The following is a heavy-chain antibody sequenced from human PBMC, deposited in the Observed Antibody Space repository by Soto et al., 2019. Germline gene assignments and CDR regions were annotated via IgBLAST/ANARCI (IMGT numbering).Heavy chain of an antibody. CDR1: GGSLSNYN. V-gene: IGHV4-4*07. CDR2: NYSNGRA. J-gene: IGHJ3*02. D-gene: IGHD2-21*02. CDR3: ARERTYQVSAEDTLDI. Sequence: PSETLYLTCTVSGGSLSNYNWTWVRQSAWKGLEWVGRNYSNGRAYYNPSLKSRVTMALDTLNNQVSLRLSDVTAADTAKYYCARERTYQVSAEDTLDIWGLGAMVT.